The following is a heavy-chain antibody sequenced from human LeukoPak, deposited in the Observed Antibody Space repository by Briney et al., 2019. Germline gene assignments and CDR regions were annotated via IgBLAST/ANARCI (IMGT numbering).Heavy chain of an antibody. J-gene: IGHJ5*02. Sequence: PSETLSLTCAVYGGSFSGYYWSWIRQPPGKGLEWIGEINHSGSTNYNPSLKSRVTISVDTSKNQFSLKLSSVTAADTAVYYCARSLSSSWTGWFDPWGQGTLVTVSS. CDR3: ARSLSSSWTGWFDP. CDR1: GGSFSGYY. D-gene: IGHD6-13*01. V-gene: IGHV4-34*01. CDR2: INHSGST.